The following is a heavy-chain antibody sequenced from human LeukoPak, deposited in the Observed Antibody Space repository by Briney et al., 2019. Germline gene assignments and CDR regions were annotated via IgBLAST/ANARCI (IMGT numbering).Heavy chain of an antibody. J-gene: IGHJ6*03. Sequence: SETLSLTCTVSGGSISSGGYYWSWIRQHPGKGLEWIGYIYYNGRIYNNPSLKRRVTISADTSKNQFSLRVSSVTAADTAVYYCARGKAAADPDYYYYYYMDVWGKGTTVTVSS. CDR3: ARGKAAADPDYYYYYYMDV. CDR2: IYYNGRI. CDR1: GGSISSGGYY. V-gene: IGHV4-31*03. D-gene: IGHD6-13*01.